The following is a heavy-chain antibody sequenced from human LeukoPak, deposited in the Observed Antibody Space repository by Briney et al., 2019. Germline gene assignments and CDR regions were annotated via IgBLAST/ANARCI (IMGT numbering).Heavy chain of an antibody. CDR1: GFAFSSYS. CDR3: ARDRPNTGYDFDY. Sequence: PGGSLRLSCAASGFAFSSYSMNWVRQAPGKGLEWLSYITSSSSSIFYADSVKGRFTISRDNAKNSPYLQMNSLRDDDTAVYYCARDRPNTGYDFDYWGQGALVTVSS. V-gene: IGHV3-48*02. CDR2: ITSSSSSI. D-gene: IGHD5-12*01. J-gene: IGHJ4*02.